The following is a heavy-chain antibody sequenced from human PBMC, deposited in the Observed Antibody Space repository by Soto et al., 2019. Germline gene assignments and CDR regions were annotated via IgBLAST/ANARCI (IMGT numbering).Heavy chain of an antibody. CDR2: ISGSGGST. CDR1: GFTFSSYA. D-gene: IGHD6-6*01. CDR3: AKGGGRQLVHFDY. V-gene: IGHV3-23*01. J-gene: IGHJ4*02. Sequence: EVQLLESGGGLVQPGGSLRLSCAASGFTFSSYAMSWVRQAPGKGLEWVSAISGSGGSTYYADSVKGRFTTSRDNSKNTLDLQMNSLRAEDTAVYYCAKGGGRQLVHFDYWGQGTLVTVSS.